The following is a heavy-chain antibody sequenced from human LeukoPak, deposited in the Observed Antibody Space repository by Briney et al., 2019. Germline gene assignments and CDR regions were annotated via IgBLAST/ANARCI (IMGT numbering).Heavy chain of an antibody. J-gene: IGHJ4*02. V-gene: IGHV1-2*02. CDR3: ARAGHKAYCGGDCYSFDY. D-gene: IGHD2-21*02. Sequence: ASVKVSCKASGYAFTGYYMHWVRQAPGQGLEWMGWINPNSGGTNYAQKFQGRVTMTRDTSISTAYMELSRLRSDDTAVYYCARAGHKAYCGGDCYSFDYWGQGTLVTVSS. CDR1: GYAFTGYY. CDR2: INPNSGGT.